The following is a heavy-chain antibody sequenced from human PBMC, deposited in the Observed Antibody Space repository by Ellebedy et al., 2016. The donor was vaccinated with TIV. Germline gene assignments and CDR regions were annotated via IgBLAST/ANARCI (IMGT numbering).Heavy chain of an antibody. Sequence: GESLKISCAASGFTFSNFDMDWVRQAPGKGLEWVAVISHDGSLKFYADSVKGRFSISRDNSKNTLYLQMSSLRAEDTAVYFCARGLAAADSDFWGQGTLVTVSS. J-gene: IGHJ4*02. D-gene: IGHD6-13*01. CDR2: ISHDGSLK. CDR3: ARGLAAADSDF. V-gene: IGHV3-30*03. CDR1: GFTFSNFD.